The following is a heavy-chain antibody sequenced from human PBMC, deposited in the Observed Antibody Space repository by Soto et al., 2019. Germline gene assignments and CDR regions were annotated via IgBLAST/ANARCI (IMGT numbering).Heavy chain of an antibody. CDR3: ATSEGRDGYRFDY. J-gene: IGHJ4*02. Sequence: SVKVSCKASGVTFNRQDMRWVRQAPGQGLEWMGGIIPMFGTPHYAEKFQDRVTITADESTGTAYLELSSLTSEDTAVYYCATSEGRDGYRFDYWGPGTLVTVSS. CDR2: IIPMFGTP. D-gene: IGHD5-12*01. CDR1: GVTFNRQD. V-gene: IGHV1-69*13.